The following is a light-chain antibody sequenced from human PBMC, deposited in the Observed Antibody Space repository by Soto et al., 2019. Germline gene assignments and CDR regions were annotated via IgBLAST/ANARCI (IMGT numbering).Light chain of an antibody. CDR1: QGVSNN. J-gene: IGKJ1*01. CDR2: DAS. Sequence: ILKTQSPATLSVSPGERATVSCRASQGVSNNLAWYQQEPGQAPRLLIYDASTRATGIPARFSGSGSGTEFTLTIRGLQSEDFAVYYCQQYNNWPPWTFGQGTKVEIK. V-gene: IGKV3-15*01. CDR3: QQYNNWPPWT.